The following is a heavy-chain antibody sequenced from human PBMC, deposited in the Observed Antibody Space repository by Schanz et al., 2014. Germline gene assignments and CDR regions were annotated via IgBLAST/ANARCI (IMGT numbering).Heavy chain of an antibody. CDR2: IYQSGKT. J-gene: IGHJ4*02. D-gene: IGHD6-19*01. Sequence: QVQLQESGPGLVKPSGTLSLTCTVSGGSISSNNWWTWVRQPPGKGLEWIGEIYQSGKTTYDPSLKSRLTGSMDKSSNQFSRGRTSVTAADTAVCFCAGRPVRARSGGLDSWGQGTLVTVSS. CDR3: AGRPVRARSGGLDS. CDR1: GGSISSNNW. V-gene: IGHV4-4*02.